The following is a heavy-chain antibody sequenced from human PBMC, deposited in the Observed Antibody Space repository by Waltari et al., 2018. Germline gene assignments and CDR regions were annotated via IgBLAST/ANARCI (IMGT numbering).Heavy chain of an antibody. CDR2: IYYSGST. V-gene: IGHV4-30-4*01. CDR1: GGSISSGAYQ. CDR3: ARVNEGTAAGNNWFDP. D-gene: IGHD6-13*01. Sequence: QVQLQESGPGLVKPSQTLSLMCTVSGGSISSGAYQWSWIRQPPGKGLEWIGYIYYSGSTYYNPSLKSRVTISVDTSKNQFSLKLSSVTAADTAVYYCARVNEGTAAGNNWFDPWGQGTLVTVSS. J-gene: IGHJ5*02.